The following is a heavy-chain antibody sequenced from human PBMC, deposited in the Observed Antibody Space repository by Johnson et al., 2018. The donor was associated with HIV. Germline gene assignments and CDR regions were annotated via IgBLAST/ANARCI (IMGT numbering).Heavy chain of an antibody. CDR1: GFTFSSYA. D-gene: IGHD6-19*01. CDR2: ISYDGSNK. CDR3: ARDRKQWVVVGGGMNDI. V-gene: IGHV3-30*04. J-gene: IGHJ3*02. Sequence: QVQLVESGGGVVQPGRSLRLSCAASGFTFSSYAMHWVRQAPGKGLEWVAVISYDGSNKYYADSVKGRFTISRDNSKNTLYLQMNSLRAEDTAVYYCARDRKQWVVVGGGMNDIWGQGTMVTVSS.